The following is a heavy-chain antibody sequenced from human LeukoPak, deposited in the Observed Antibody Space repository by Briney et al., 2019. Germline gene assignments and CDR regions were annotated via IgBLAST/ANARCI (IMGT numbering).Heavy chain of an antibody. Sequence: PGGSLRLSCAASGFTFSSYSMNWVRQAPGKRLEWVSSISSSSSYIYYADSVKGRFTISRDNAKNSLYLQMNSLRAEDTAVYYCARDTPGGSGSYYIGEDFDYWGQGTLVTVSS. D-gene: IGHD3-10*01. CDR1: GFTFSSYS. J-gene: IGHJ4*02. V-gene: IGHV3-21*01. CDR3: ARDTPGGSGSYYIGEDFDY. CDR2: ISSSSSYI.